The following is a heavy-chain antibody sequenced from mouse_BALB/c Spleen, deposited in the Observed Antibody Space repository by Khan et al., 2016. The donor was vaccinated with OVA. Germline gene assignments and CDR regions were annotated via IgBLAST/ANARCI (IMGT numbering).Heavy chain of an antibody. CDR3: ARWGRYDYGYYFDY. Sequence: EVQLKQSGPVLVKPGASVKMSCKASGYTFTNYVLHWVKQNPGQGLEWIGYITPYNDDTKYNEKFKGKAALTSDKSSSTVYMELSSLTSEDSAVYYCARWGRYDYGYYFDYWGQGTTLTVSS. J-gene: IGHJ2*01. CDR2: ITPYNDDT. D-gene: IGHD2-2*01. CDR1: GYTFTNYV. V-gene: IGHV1S136*01.